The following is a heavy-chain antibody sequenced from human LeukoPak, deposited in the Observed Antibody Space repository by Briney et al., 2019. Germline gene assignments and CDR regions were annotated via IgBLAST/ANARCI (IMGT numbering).Heavy chain of an antibody. CDR2: IRSKANSYAT. D-gene: IGHD2-2*01. J-gene: IGHJ4*02. CDR3: TRLDAYCSSTSCYGY. CDR1: GFTFSGAA. V-gene: IGHV3-73*01. Sequence: GGSLRLSCAASGFTFSGAAMHWVRQASGKGLEWVGRIRSKANSYATAYAASVKGRFTISRDDSKNTAYLQMNSLKTEDTAAYYCTRLDAYCSSTSCYGYWGQGTLVTVSS.